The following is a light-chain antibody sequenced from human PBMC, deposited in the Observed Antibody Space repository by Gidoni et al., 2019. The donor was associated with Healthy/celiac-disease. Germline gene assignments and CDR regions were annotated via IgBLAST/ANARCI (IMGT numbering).Light chain of an antibody. CDR2: GNS. CDR3: QSYDSSLSAVV. J-gene: IGLJ2*01. CDR1: SPNIGAGYD. Sequence: QSVLTQPPPVSGAPGQRVTISCTGSSPNIGAGYDVHWYQQLPGTAPKLLIYGNSNRPSGVPDRFSGSKSGTSASLAITGLQAEDEADYYCQSYDSSLSAVVFGGGTKLTVL. V-gene: IGLV1-40*01.